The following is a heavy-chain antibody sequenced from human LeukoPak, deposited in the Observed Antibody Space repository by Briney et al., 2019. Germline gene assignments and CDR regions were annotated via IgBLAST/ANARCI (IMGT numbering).Heavy chain of an antibody. CDR1: GVTFSLYG. CDR2: ISEDTTII. Sequence: GGSLRLSCAASGVTFSLYGMNWLRQAPGKGLEGVSYISEDTTIIHYADSVKGRFTISRDNAKNSLYLQMNSLRVVDTDVYYCATTGVRSDNWFDPWGQGTMVTVSS. V-gene: IGHV3-48*01. CDR3: ATTGVRSDNWFDP. J-gene: IGHJ5*02. D-gene: IGHD3-10*01.